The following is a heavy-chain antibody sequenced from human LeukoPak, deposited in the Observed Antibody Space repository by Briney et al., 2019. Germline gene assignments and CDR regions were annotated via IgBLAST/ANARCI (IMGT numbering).Heavy chain of an antibody. J-gene: IGHJ4*02. V-gene: IGHV3-7*05. CDR2: INQDGSEK. Sequence: GGSLRLSCAASGFTFTTYWMSWVRQAPAKGLEWVANINQDGSEKYYADSVKGRFTISRDNSRNTLYLQMNSLRAEDTALYYCARVADTHIFDYWGQGTLVTVSS. D-gene: IGHD2-21*01. CDR3: ARVADTHIFDY. CDR1: GFTFTTYW.